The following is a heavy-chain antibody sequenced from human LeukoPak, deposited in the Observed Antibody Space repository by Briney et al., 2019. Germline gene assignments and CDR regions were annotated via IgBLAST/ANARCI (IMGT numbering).Heavy chain of an antibody. CDR3: ARDTGYSSSWREDPNYQFDY. V-gene: IGHV1-2*02. Sequence: ASVKVSCKASGYTFTGYYMHWVRQAPGQGLEWMGWINPNSGGTNYAQKFQGRVTMTRDTSISTAYMELSRLRSDDTAVYYCARDTGYSSSWREDPNYQFDYWGQGTLVTVSS. D-gene: IGHD6-13*01. J-gene: IGHJ4*02. CDR2: INPNSGGT. CDR1: GYTFTGYY.